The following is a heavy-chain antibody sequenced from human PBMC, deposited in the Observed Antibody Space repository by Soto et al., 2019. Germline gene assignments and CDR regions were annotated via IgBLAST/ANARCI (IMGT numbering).Heavy chain of an antibody. V-gene: IGHV3-30-3*01. J-gene: IGHJ3*02. CDR3: ARTGDYGNDAFDI. CDR1: GFTFSSYA. CDR2: ISYDGSNK. Sequence: HPGGSLRLSCAASGFTFSSYAMHWVRQAPGKGLGWVAVISYDGSNKYYADSVKGRFTISRDNSKNTLYLQMNSLRAEDTAVYYCARTGDYGNDAFDIWGQGTMVTVSS. D-gene: IGHD3-10*01.